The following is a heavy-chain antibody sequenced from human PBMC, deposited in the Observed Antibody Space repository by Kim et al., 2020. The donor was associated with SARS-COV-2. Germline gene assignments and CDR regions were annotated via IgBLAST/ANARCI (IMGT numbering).Heavy chain of an antibody. CDR3: ARDPGYCSGVSCYSGVYFDY. CDR2: IYSGGST. J-gene: IGHJ4*02. CDR1: GFTVSSNS. V-gene: IGHV3-53*01. D-gene: IGHD2-15*01. Sequence: GGSLRLSCAASGFTVSSNSMSWVRQAPGKGLEWVSVIYSGGSTYYADSVKGRFTISRDNSKNTLYLQMNSLRAEDTAVYYCARDPGYCSGVSCYSGVYFDYWGQGTLVTVSS.